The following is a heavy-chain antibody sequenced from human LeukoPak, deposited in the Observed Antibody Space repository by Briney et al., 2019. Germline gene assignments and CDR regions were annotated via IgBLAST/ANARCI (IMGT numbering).Heavy chain of an antibody. J-gene: IGHJ4*02. D-gene: IGHD3-9*01. Sequence: ASVKVSCKPSGYTVTGYYIHWVRQAPGQGLEWMGWITPNSGDTDYAQKFQGRVTMTRDTSITTAYMELSSLRSDDTAMYYCARGGPPFDWSYFDYWGQGTLVTVSS. CDR2: ITPNSGDT. CDR3: ARGGPPFDWSYFDY. CDR1: GYTVTGYY. V-gene: IGHV1-2*02.